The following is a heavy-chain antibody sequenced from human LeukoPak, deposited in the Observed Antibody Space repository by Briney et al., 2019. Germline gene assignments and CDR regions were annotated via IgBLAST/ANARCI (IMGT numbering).Heavy chain of an antibody. CDR2: IYSDVRRI. D-gene: IGHD2-21*01. J-gene: IGHJ4*02. Sequence: GGSLRLSCAASGFTFSDYWMHWVRQAPGKGLEWVARIYSDVRRIKYADSVKGRFTISRDNAKNALYLQMNALRVEDTAVYYCATSPVISRDWGQGTLVTVSS. V-gene: IGHV3-74*03. CDR1: GFTFSDYW. CDR3: ATSPVISRD.